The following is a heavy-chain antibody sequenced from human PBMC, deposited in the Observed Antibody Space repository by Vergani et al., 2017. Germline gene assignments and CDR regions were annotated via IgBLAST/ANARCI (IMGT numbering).Heavy chain of an antibody. CDR3: ARLPYGGNGGDYYYGMDV. V-gene: IGHV1-2*02. J-gene: IGHJ6*02. CDR2: INPNSGGT. Sequence: QVQLVQSGAEVKKPGASVKVSCKASGYTFTGYYMHWVRQAPGQGLEWMGWINPNSGGTNYAQKFQGRVTMTRDTSISTAYMELSRLRSDDTAVYYCARLPYGGNGGDYYYGMDVWGQGTTVTVSS. CDR1: GYTFTGYY. D-gene: IGHD4-23*01.